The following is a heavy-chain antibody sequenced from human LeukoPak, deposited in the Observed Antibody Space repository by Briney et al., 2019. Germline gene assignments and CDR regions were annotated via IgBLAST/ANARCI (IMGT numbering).Heavy chain of an antibody. V-gene: IGHV4-39*01. CDR1: GGSISSSSHY. J-gene: IGHJ4*02. CDR2: MYYSGGT. Sequence: SETLSLTCTVSGGSISSSSHYWGWIRQPPGKGLEWIGSMYYSGGTYYNPSLKSRVTISIDTSKNQFSLKLNSVTAADTAVYYCARLVRYCSTNSCYPFDYWGQGTLVTVSS. CDR3: ARLVRYCSTNSCYPFDY. D-gene: IGHD2-2*01.